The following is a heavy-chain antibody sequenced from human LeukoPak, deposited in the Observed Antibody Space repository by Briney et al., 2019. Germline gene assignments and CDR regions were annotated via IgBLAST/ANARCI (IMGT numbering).Heavy chain of an antibody. D-gene: IGHD6-19*01. J-gene: IGHJ4*02. CDR1: GGSISSYY. V-gene: IGHV4-59*12. Sequence: SETLSLTCTVSGGSISSYYWSWIRQPPGKGLEWIGYIYYSGSTNYNPSLKSRVTISVDTSKNQFSLKLSSVTAADTAVYYCARAGGWYGLRYWGQGTLVTVSS. CDR2: IYYSGST. CDR3: ARAGGWYGLRY.